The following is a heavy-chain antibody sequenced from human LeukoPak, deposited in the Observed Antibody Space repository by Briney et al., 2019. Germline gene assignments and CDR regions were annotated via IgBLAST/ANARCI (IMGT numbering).Heavy chain of an antibody. D-gene: IGHD3-22*01. CDR2: INHSGGT. CDR1: GGSFSGYY. V-gene: IGHV4-34*01. J-gene: IGHJ4*02. Sequence: SETLSLTCAVYGGSFSGYYWSWIRQPPGKGLEWIGEINHSGGTNYNPSLKSRVTISVDTSKNQFSLKLSSVTAADTAVYYCARAQPYYYDSSGYGYWGQGTLVTVSS. CDR3: ARAQPYYYDSSGYGY.